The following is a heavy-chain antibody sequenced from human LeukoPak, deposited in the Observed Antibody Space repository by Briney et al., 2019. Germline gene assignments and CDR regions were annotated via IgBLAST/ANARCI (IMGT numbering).Heavy chain of an antibody. CDR2: IYYSGST. CDR3: ARVRVEMATYNWFDP. D-gene: IGHD5-24*01. Sequence: SETLSLTCTVSGGSISSYYWSWIRQPPGKGLEWIGYIYYSGSTNYNPSLKSRVTISVDTSKNQFSLKLSSVTAADTAVYYCARVRVEMATYNWFDPWGQGTLVTVSS. CDR1: GGSISSYY. V-gene: IGHV4-59*01. J-gene: IGHJ5*02.